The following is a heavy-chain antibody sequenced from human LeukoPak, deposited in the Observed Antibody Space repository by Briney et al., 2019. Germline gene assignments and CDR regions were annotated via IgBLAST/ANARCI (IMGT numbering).Heavy chain of an antibody. Sequence: GGSLRLSCATSGFTFDTNAMSWVRQAPGKGLEWVSTIGNTETFYADSVTGRFTISRDNSKNTVYLHMNSLRVEDTAVYYCAKDWIQFNRVFDCFDSWGQGTLVTVSS. J-gene: IGHJ4*02. V-gene: IGHV3-23*01. CDR1: GFTFDTNA. D-gene: IGHD2-21*01. CDR3: AKDWIQFNRVFDCFDS. CDR2: IGNTET.